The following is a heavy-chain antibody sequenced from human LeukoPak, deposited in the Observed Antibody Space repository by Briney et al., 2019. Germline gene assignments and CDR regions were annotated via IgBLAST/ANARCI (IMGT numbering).Heavy chain of an antibody. V-gene: IGHV1-69*13. Sequence: SVKVSCKASGGTFSSYAISWVRQAPGQGLEWMGGIIPIFGTANYAQKFQGRVTITADEPTSTAYMELSSLRSEDTAVYYCARGDLDTAMVTENYYYYYGMDVWGKGTTVTVSS. CDR3: ARGDLDTAMVTENYYYYYGMDV. CDR1: GGTFSSYA. CDR2: IIPIFGTA. J-gene: IGHJ6*04. D-gene: IGHD5-18*01.